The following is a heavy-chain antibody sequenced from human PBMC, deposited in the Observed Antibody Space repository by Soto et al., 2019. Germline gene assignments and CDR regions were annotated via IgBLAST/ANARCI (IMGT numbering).Heavy chain of an antibody. Sequence: GGSLRLSCAASGSTFSNAWMSWVRQAPGKGLEWVGRIKSKTDGGTTDYAAPVKGRFTISRDDTKNTLYLQMNSLKTEDTAVYYRTTDSSSVWYSGYCYYYGMDAWREGTT. D-gene: IGHD6-19*01. V-gene: IGHV3-15*01. CDR3: TTDSSSVWYSGYCYYYGMDA. CDR1: GSTFSNAW. CDR2: IKSKTDGGTT. J-gene: IGHJ6*02.